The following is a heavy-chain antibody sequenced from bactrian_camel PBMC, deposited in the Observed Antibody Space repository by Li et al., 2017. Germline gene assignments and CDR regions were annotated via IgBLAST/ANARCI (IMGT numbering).Heavy chain of an antibody. CDR3: AADSTPGGRCRAPYGGSWHVEMWEYVY. CDR1: EAASYSHYC. CDR2: VDSDGRI. D-gene: IGHD6*01. V-gene: IGHV3S53*01. J-gene: IGHJ4*01. Sequence: HVQLVESGGGSVQAGGSLTVSCSLSEAASYSHYCMGWLRQAPGKEPEVIAAVDSDGRIAYADSVKGRFTISKDIARNTLYLQMNSLKPEDTAAYYCAADSTPGGRCRAPYGGSWHVEMWEYVYWGLGTQVTVS.